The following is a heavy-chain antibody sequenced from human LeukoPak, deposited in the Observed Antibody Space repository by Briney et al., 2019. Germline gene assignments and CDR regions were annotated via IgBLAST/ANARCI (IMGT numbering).Heavy chain of an antibody. D-gene: IGHD2-15*01. V-gene: IGHV1-24*01. CDR1: GYTLTELS. J-gene: IGHJ6*04. CDR2: FDPEGGET. CDR3: ATDRRLGYCSGGSCPRDYYYGMDV. Sequence: ASVKVSCKVSGYTLTELSMHWVRQAPGKGLEWMGGFDPEGGETIYAQKFQGRVTMTEDTSTDTAYMELSSLRSEDTAVYYCATDRRLGYCSGGSCPRDYYYGMDVWGKGTTVTVSS.